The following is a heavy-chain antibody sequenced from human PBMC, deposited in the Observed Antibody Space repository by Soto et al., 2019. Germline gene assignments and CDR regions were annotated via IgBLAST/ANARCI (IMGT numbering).Heavy chain of an antibody. D-gene: IGHD5-18*01. J-gene: IGHJ6*02. CDR1: GGSISSYY. CDR2: IYYSGSN. Sequence: SETLSLTCTVSGGSISSYYWSWIRQPPGKGLEWIGYIYYSGSNNYNHSLKSRVTISVDTSKNQFSLKLSSVTAADTAVYYCATGYSYGPPRGYYGMDVWGQGTTVTVSS. V-gene: IGHV4-59*01. CDR3: ATGYSYGPPRGYYGMDV.